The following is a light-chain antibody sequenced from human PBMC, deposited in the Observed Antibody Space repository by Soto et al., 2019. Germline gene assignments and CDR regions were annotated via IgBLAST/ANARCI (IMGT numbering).Light chain of an antibody. Sequence: AIRMTQSPSSLSASTGDRVTITCRASQGISSYLAWYQQKPGKAPKLLIYAASTLQSGVPSRFSGSGSGPDFTLTICCLQSEDFATYYCQQYYSYPPTSGQGTKVDIK. V-gene: IGKV1-8*01. CDR3: QQYYSYPPT. CDR2: AAS. CDR1: QGISSY. J-gene: IGKJ1*01.